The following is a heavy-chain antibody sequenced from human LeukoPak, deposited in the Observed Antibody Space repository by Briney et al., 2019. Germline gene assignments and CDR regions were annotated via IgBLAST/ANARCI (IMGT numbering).Heavy chain of an antibody. V-gene: IGHV3-7*01. D-gene: IGHD3-10*01. CDR2: IKQDGSEK. Sequence: GGSLRLSCAASGFTFSSYWMSWVRQAPGKGLEWVANIKQDGSEKYYVDSVKGRFIISRDNAKNSLYLQMNSLRAEDTAAYYCAKGAFRDQVQGYYYMDVWGKGTTVTVSS. J-gene: IGHJ6*03. CDR3: AKGAFRDQVQGYYYMDV. CDR1: GFTFSSYW.